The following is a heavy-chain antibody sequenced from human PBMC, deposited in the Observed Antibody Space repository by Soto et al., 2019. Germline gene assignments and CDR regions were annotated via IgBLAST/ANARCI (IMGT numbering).Heavy chain of an antibody. V-gene: IGHV5-10-1*01. D-gene: IGHD2-2*01. CDR2: IDPSDSYT. CDR3: ARHEDVVQPPATFSFFF. J-gene: IGHJ4*02. CDR1: GYMFTSYW. Sequence: PGESLKISCQGSGYMFTSYWITWVRQMPGKGLEWMGRIDPSDSYTIYSPSFQGHVTISTDKSISTAYLQWSSLKASDTAIYYCARHEDVVQPPATFSFFFWGQGTLLTVSS.